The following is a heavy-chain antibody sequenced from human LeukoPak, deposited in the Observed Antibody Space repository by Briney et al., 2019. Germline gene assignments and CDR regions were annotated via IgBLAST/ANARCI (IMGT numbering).Heavy chain of an antibody. CDR2: INPNSGDT. Sequence: ASVKVSCKASGYTFTGYYIHWVRQAPGQGLEWMGWINPNSGDTNYAQKFQGRVTMTRDTSISTAYMELSRLRSDDTAVYYCARDNYIWGNDYWGQGTLVTVSS. CDR3: ARDNYIWGNDY. D-gene: IGHD3-16*01. V-gene: IGHV1-2*02. CDR1: GYTFTGYY. J-gene: IGHJ4*02.